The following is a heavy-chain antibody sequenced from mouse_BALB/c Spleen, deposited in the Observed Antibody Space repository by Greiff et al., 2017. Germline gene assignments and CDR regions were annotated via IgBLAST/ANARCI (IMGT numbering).Heavy chain of an antibody. D-gene: IGHD1-2*01. CDR2: ISSGGGST. CDR3: ERHEDHYYGPYYAMDY. Sequence: EVKLVESGGGLVKPGGSLKLSCAASGFAFSSYDMSWVRQTPEKRLEWVAYISSGGGSTYYPDTVKGRFTISRDNAKNTLYLQMSSLKSEDTAMYYCERHEDHYYGPYYAMDYWGQGTSVTVSA. CDR1: GFAFSSYD. V-gene: IGHV5-12-1*01. J-gene: IGHJ4*01.